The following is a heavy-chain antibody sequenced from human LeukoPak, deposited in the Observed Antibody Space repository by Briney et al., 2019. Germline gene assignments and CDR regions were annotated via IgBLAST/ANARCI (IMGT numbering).Heavy chain of an antibody. CDR2: INHSGST. CDR3: ARVLSRYSSGWYFGS. J-gene: IGHJ4*02. Sequence: SETPSLTCAVYGGSFSGYYWSWIRQPPGKGLEWIGEINHSGSTNYNPSLKSRVTISVDTSKNQFSLKLSSVTAADTAVYYCARVLSRYSSGWYFGSWGQGTLVTVSS. D-gene: IGHD6-19*01. CDR1: GGSFSGYY. V-gene: IGHV4-34*01.